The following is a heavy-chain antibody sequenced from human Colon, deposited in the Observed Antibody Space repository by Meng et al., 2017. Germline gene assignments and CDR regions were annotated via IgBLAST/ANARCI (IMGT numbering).Heavy chain of an antibody. J-gene: IGHJ4*02. CDR1: GFTFRTYS. Sequence: GGSLRLSCAGSGFTFRTYSMNWVRQAPGQGLEWVASIGDGGYIYSADSVEGRFTISRDNARSSLYLQMNSLRAEDTAVYYCARVRGANSYGYGDYWGQGTLVTVSS. CDR3: ARVRGANSYGYGDY. CDR2: IGDGGYI. D-gene: IGHD5-18*01. V-gene: IGHV3-21*01.